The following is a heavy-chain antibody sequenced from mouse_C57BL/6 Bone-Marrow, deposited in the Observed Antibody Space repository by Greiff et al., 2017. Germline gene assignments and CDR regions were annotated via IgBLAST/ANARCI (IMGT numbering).Heavy chain of an antibody. J-gene: IGHJ1*03. D-gene: IGHD1-1*01. V-gene: IGHV1-55*01. Sequence: QVQLQQSGAELVKPGASVKMSCKASGYTFTSYWITWVKQRPGQGLEWIGDIYPGSGSTNYNEKFKSKATLTVDTSSSTAYMQLSSLTSEDSAVYCCARYLITTVVHWYFDVWGTGTTVTVSS. CDR3: ARYLITTVVHWYFDV. CDR2: IYPGSGST. CDR1: GYTFTSYW.